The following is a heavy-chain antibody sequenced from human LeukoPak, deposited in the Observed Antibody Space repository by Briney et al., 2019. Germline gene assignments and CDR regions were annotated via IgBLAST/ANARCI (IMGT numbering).Heavy chain of an antibody. CDR3: AKDRTYYYDSSGPDY. CDR2: IRNDGGNK. J-gene: IGHJ4*02. CDR1: GCPFNSYG. V-gene: IGHV3-30*02. Sequence: PGGSLRLSCTASGCPFNSYGMHWVPQAPGKGLEWVAFIRNDGGNKYSADSVKGRFTISRDNSKNTLYLQMNSLRPEDTAVYYCAKDRTYYYDSSGPDYWGQGTLVTVSS. D-gene: IGHD3-22*01.